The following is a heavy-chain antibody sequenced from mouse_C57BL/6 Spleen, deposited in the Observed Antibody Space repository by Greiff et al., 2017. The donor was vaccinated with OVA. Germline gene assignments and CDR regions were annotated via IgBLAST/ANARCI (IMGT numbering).Heavy chain of an antibody. Sequence: DVHLVESEGGLVQPGSSMKLSCTASGFTFSDYYMAWVRQVPEKGLEWVANINSDGSSTYYLDSLKSRFIISRDNAKNILYLQLRSLKSEDTATYYCAREWVVAPYWYFDVWGTGTTVTVSS. D-gene: IGHD1-1*01. CDR1: GFTFSDYY. CDR3: AREWVVAPYWYFDV. J-gene: IGHJ1*03. V-gene: IGHV5-16*01. CDR2: INSDGSST.